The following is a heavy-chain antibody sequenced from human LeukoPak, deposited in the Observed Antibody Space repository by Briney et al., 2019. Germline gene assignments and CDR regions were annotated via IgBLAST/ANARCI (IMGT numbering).Heavy chain of an antibody. D-gene: IGHD3-10*01. Sequence: ASVKVSCKASGYTFTSYDINWVRQATGQGLEWMGWMNPNSGDTGCAQKFQGRVTMTRNTSISTAYMELSSLRSEDTAVYYCARAAPVYYGSGSHNKDYYYYYMDVWGKGTTVTISS. CDR2: MNPNSGDT. CDR1: GYTFTSYD. V-gene: IGHV1-8*01. CDR3: ARAAPVYYGSGSHNKDYYYYYMDV. J-gene: IGHJ6*03.